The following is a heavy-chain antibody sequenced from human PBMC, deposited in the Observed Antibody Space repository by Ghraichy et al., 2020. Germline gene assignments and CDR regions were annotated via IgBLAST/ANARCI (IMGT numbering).Heavy chain of an antibody. CDR1: KFSFSNYP. Sequence: GVLNISCAASKFSFSNYPMSWVRQAPGKGLQWVSSISGSGDSTYYTDSVKGRFTISRDNSKNTLFLQMNSLRVEDTALYYCAKRLKSGSYYATFDMWGQGTMITVSS. CDR2: ISGSGDST. J-gene: IGHJ3*02. CDR3: AKRLKSGSYYATFDM. V-gene: IGHV3-23*01. D-gene: IGHD1-26*01.